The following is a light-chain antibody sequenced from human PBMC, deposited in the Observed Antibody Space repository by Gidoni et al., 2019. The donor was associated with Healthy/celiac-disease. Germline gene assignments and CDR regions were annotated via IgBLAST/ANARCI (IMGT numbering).Light chain of an antibody. CDR3: QQSYSTPQT. Sequence: QMTHSAASLSASVGDRVTITCRASQSISSYLNWYQQKPVNASQLLIYAASSLQSCVPSRFSGSGSGKDFTIIISRLPPEDFATYYCQQSYSTPQTFGQGTKVEIK. CDR1: QSISSY. CDR2: AAS. J-gene: IGKJ1*01. V-gene: IGKV1-39*01.